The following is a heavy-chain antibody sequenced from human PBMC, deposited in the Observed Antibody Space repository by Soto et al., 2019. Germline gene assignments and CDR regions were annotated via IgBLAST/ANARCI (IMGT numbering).Heavy chain of an antibody. CDR2: IYYTGST. J-gene: IGHJ4*02. CDR1: GGSIYSGGVY. Sequence: PXGTLSLRFTVSGGSIYSGGVYWCWIRQLPGKGLEWLGYIYYTGSTQYTPSLKSRLSISTDTSDNQFSLRLNSVTAADTAVYYCATSLVTSRARVDYWGQGTPVTVSS. CDR3: ATSLVTSRARVDY. V-gene: IGHV4-31*03. D-gene: IGHD1-26*01.